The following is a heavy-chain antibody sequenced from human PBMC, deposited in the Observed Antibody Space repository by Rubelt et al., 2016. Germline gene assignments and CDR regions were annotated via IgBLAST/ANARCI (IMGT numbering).Heavy chain of an antibody. Sequence: QVQLQESGPGLVKPSETLSLTCTVSGGSISSYCWSWIRQPPGKGLEWIGYIYYSGSTNYNPSLKSRVTISVDTSKNQFSLKLGSVTAADTAVYYCAREERSRGAFDIWGQGTMVTVSS. CDR2: IYYSGST. CDR3: AREERSRGAFDI. V-gene: IGHV4-59*01. D-gene: IGHD3-10*01. J-gene: IGHJ3*02. CDR1: GGSISSYC.